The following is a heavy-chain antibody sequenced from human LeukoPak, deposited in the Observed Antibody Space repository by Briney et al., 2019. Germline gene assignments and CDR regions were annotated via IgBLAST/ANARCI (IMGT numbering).Heavy chain of an antibody. V-gene: IGHV3-11*01. Sequence: GGSLRLSCAASGFTFSDYYMSWIRQAPGKGLEWVSYISSSGSTIYYADSVKGRFTISRDNAKNSLYLQMNSLRAEDTAVYYCARGARDGYCSSTSCPTHFDYWGQGTLVTVSS. CDR2: ISSSGSTI. CDR1: GFTFSDYY. D-gene: IGHD2-2*01. CDR3: ARGARDGYCSSTSCPTHFDY. J-gene: IGHJ4*02.